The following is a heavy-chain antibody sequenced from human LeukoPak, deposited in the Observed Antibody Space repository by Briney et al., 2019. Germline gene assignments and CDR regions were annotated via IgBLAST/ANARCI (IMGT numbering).Heavy chain of an antibody. D-gene: IGHD3-10*01. CDR3: ARDGVLMNRKFYFAS. V-gene: IGHV3-23*01. Sequence: GGSLRLSCAASGFIFSNYAMTWVRQAPGKGLEWVSTISGNGAGTYFADSVKGRFTISRDNSNNTLYLQMDSLRAEDTAVYFCARDGVLMNRKFYFASWGQGTLVTVFS. CDR2: ISGNGAGT. CDR1: GFIFSNYA. J-gene: IGHJ4*02.